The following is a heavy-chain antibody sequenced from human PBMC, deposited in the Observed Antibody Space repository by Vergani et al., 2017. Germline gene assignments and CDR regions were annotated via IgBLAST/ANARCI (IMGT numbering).Heavy chain of an antibody. V-gene: IGHV3-11*04. CDR3: ARDGAETTVTTLPAGF. CDR1: GFTFSDYY. J-gene: IGHJ4*02. CDR2: ISSSGSTI. Sequence: QVQLVESGGGLVKPGGSLRLSCAASGFTFSDYYMSWIRQAPGKGLEWVSYISSSGSTIYYADTVKGRFTISRDNSKNTRYLQMNSLRAEDTAVYYCARDGAETTVTTLPAGFWGQGTLVTVSS. D-gene: IGHD4-17*01.